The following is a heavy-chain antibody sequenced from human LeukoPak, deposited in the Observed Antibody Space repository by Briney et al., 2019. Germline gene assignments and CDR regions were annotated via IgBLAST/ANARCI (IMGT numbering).Heavy chain of an antibody. Sequence: GGSLRLSCVASGFTFVDSAMHWVRQGPGKGLEWVSVISGDGTATYYADSVKGRFTMSRDNSKNSLYLQMNSLRTEDTALYYCAKDRGNWGQGTLVTVSS. V-gene: IGHV3-43*02. J-gene: IGHJ4*02. D-gene: IGHD6-13*01. CDR3: AKDRGN. CDR2: ISGDGTAT. CDR1: GFTFVDSA.